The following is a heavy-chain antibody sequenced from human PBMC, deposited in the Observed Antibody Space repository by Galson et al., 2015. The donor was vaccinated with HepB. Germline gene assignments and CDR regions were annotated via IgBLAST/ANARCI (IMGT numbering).Heavy chain of an antibody. Sequence: SVKVSCKASGGTFSSYAISWVRQAPGQGLEWMGGIIPIFDTANYAQKFQGRVTITADESTSTAYMGLSSLRSEDTAVYYCARGGIAVAQNRGDDAFDIWGQGTMVTVSS. CDR2: IIPIFDTA. J-gene: IGHJ3*02. CDR1: GGTFSSYA. D-gene: IGHD6-19*01. CDR3: ARGGIAVAQNRGDDAFDI. V-gene: IGHV1-69*13.